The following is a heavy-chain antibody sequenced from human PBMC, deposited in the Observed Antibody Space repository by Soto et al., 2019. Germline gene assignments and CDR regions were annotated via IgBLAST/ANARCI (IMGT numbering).Heavy chain of an antibody. CDR2: VYFSGST. CDR1: GGSVISGTYY. Sequence: QVQLQESRPGLVKPSKTLSLTCTVSGGSVISGTYYWSWIRQPPGKGLEWIGYVYFSGSTTYNPSLSGRVTISVATSKNQFSLNLNSVTAADTAVYYCARSDYYGASDFWGQGTLVSVSS. CDR3: ARSDYYGASDF. J-gene: IGHJ4*02. V-gene: IGHV4-61*01. D-gene: IGHD4-17*01.